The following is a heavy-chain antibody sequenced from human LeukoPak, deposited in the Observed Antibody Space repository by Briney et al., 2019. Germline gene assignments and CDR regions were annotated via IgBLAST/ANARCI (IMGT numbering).Heavy chain of an antibody. CDR3: AKLEVGATFDY. D-gene: IGHD1-26*01. Sequence: TGGSLRLSCAASGXTFSSYWVSWVRQAPGKGPEWVANIKQDGSEKNYVDSVKGRFTISRDNAKNSLYLQMSSLRGEDTAVYYCAKLEVGATFDYWGQGTLVTVSS. CDR2: IKQDGSEK. V-gene: IGHV3-7*05. J-gene: IGHJ4*02. CDR1: GXTFSSYW.